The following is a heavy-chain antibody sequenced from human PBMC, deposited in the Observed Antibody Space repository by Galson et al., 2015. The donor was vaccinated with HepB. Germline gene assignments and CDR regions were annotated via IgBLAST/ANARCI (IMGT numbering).Heavy chain of an antibody. D-gene: IGHD6-6*01. J-gene: IGHJ4*02. CDR1: GFTFSSYA. CDR3: AKVLSSTGRGRLFWRIAADPWDY. Sequence: SLRLSCAASGFTFSSYAMSWVRQAPGKGLEWVSAISGSGGSTYYADSVKGRVTISRDNSKNTLYLQMNSMRAEDPAVYYCAKVLSSTGRGRLFWRIAADPWDYWGQGTLVTVSS. V-gene: IGHV3-23*01. CDR2: ISGSGGST.